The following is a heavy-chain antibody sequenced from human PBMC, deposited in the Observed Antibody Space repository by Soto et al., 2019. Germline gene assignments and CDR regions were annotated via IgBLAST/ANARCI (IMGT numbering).Heavy chain of an antibody. J-gene: IGHJ4*02. V-gene: IGHV4-38-2*02. CDR1: GYSISSGYY. CDR3: AREKANESRSRLNFDY. D-gene: IGHD3-10*01. CDR2: IYHSGST. Sequence: PSETLSLTCAVSGYSISSGYYWGWIRQPPGKGLEWIGSIYHSGSTYYNPSLESRVTISLDTSKNQVSLKLSSLTAADTAMYYCAREKANESRSRLNFDYWGQGTLVTVSS.